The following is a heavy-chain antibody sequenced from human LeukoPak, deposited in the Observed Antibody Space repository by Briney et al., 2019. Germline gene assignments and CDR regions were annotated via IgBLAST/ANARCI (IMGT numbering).Heavy chain of an antibody. V-gene: IGHV3-30*02. J-gene: IGHJ3*02. Sequence: GGSLXXSCAASGFTFSSYGMHWVRQAPGKGLEWVAFIRYDGSNKYYADSVKGRFTISRDNSKNTLYLQMNSLRAEDTAVYYCARGPRIAVAGDDAFDIWGQGTMVTVSS. CDR3: ARGPRIAVAGDDAFDI. D-gene: IGHD6-19*01. CDR2: IRYDGSNK. CDR1: GFTFSSYG.